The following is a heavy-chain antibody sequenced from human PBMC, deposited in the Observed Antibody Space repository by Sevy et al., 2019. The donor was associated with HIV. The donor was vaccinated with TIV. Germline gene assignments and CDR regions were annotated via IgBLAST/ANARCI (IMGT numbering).Heavy chain of an antibody. Sequence: GGSLRLSCEASGFSFSSYWMSWVRQAPGKGLEWAANIKEDGSMIYYVDSVKGRFTISRDNAKNSVYLQMTSLRAEDAALYYCVRAIGAAGSYWGQGTLVTVSS. J-gene: IGHJ4*02. CDR3: VRAIGAAGSY. CDR1: GFSFSSYW. D-gene: IGHD6-13*01. CDR2: IKEDGSMI. V-gene: IGHV3-7*01.